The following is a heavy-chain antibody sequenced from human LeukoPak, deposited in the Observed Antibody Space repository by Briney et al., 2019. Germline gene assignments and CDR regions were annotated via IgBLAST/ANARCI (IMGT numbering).Heavy chain of an antibody. Sequence: GGSLRLFCAASGFTCSSYSMNWVRQAPGKGLEWVSYISSSSSTIYYADSVKGRFTISRDNAKNSLYLQMNSLRAEDTAVYYCARAHGDYYDSSGYYWGQGTLVTVSS. CDR3: ARAHGDYYDSSGYY. CDR1: GFTCSSYS. D-gene: IGHD3-22*01. CDR2: ISSSSSTI. V-gene: IGHV3-48*01. J-gene: IGHJ4*02.